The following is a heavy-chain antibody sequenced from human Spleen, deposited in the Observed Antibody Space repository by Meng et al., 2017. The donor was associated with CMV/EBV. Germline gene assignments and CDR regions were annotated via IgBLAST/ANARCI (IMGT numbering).Heavy chain of an antibody. CDR1: GFTFSSYA. CDR3: AKDLDSNYITVDY. J-gene: IGHJ4*02. D-gene: IGHD4-11*01. Sequence: GESLKISCAASGFTFSSYAMSWVRQAPGKGLEWVSAISGSGGSTYYADSVKGRFTISRDNSKNTLYLQMNSLRAEDTAVYYCAKDLDSNYITVDYWGQGTLVTVSS. CDR2: ISGSGGST. V-gene: IGHV3-23*01.